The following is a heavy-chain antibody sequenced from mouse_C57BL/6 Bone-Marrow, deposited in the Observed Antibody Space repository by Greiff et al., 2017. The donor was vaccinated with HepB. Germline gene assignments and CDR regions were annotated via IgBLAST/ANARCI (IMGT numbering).Heavy chain of an antibody. Sequence: VQLQESGPELVKPGASVKISCKASGYAFSSSWMNWVKQRPGKGLEWIGRIYPGDGDTNYNGKFKGKATLTADKSSSTAYMQLSSLTSEDSAVYFCARYDYYGSSYWYFDVWGTGTTVTVSS. CDR1: GYAFSSSW. CDR2: IYPGDGDT. V-gene: IGHV1-82*01. D-gene: IGHD1-1*01. J-gene: IGHJ1*03. CDR3: ARYDYYGSSYWYFDV.